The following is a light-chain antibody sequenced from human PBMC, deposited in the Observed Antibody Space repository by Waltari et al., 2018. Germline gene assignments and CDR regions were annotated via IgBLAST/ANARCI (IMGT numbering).Light chain of an antibody. CDR2: GAS. CDR3: QQYNNWPPGT. V-gene: IGKV3-15*01. Sequence: ETVVTQSPATLSVSPGESVTLSCRTSQTIGRSLAWYQQKPGQAPRLIIYGASIRATGIPARFSGSGSETEFALTISGLQSEDFAVYYCQQYNNWPPGTFGQGTKVEI. CDR1: QTIGRS. J-gene: IGKJ1*01.